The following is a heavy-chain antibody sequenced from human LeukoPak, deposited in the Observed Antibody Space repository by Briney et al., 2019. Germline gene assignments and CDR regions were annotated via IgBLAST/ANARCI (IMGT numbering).Heavy chain of an antibody. CDR2: ISGSGGST. J-gene: IGHJ4*02. V-gene: IGHV3-23*01. CDR3: AKDMGPYSGSYGGVDY. D-gene: IGHD1-26*01. CDR1: GFTFSSYA. Sequence: GGSLRLSCAASGFTFSSYAMSWVRQAPGKGLEWVSAISGSGGSTYYADSVKGRFTISRDNSKNTLYLQMNSLRAEDTALYYCAKDMGPYSGSYGGVDYWGQGTLVTVSS.